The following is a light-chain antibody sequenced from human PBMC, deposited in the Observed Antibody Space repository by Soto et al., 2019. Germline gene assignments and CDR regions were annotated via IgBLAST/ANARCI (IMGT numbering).Light chain of an antibody. CDR2: GAS. Sequence: EIVMTQSPATLSVSPGERATLSCRASQSVDSNLAWYQQKPGQAPSLLIFGASTRATGIPARVSGSGSGTDFTLTISSLQSEDFGVYFCQQYDKWPITFGGGTKVEIK. CDR3: QQYDKWPIT. J-gene: IGKJ4*01. V-gene: IGKV3D-15*01. CDR1: QSVDSN.